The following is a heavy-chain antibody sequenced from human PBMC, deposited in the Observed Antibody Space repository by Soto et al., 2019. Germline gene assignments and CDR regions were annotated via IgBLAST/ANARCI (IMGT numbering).Heavy chain of an antibody. D-gene: IGHD1-1*01. J-gene: IGHJ3*01. CDR2: IYAGDSDT. CDR1: GYSFTTYW. CDR3: VRGVHLTAADAFDV. Sequence: PGESLKISCKGYGYSFTTYWIGWVRQIPGKGLEWMGIIYAGDSDTRYSPSFQGQVTISVDESISTAYLQWSSLKAPDTAMYYCVRGVHLTAADAFDVWGQETMVTVSS. V-gene: IGHV5-51*01.